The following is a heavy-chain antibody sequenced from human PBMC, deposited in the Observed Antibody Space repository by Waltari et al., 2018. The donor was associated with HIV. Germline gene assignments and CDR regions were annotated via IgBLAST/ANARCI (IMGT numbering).Heavy chain of an antibody. CDR2: IWPDGNKK. CDR1: GFNVSSFA. V-gene: IGHV3-33*03. Sequence: QVYLVESGGGAVQPGKSLRLSCVASGFNVSSFAMHWVRQAPGKGLNWVEVIWPDGNKKCYAESVKGRFIISRDRSKNTIYLQMNDLKVDDTALYYCASPAGDCSGNFCYTGEIDPWGHGSQVIVSS. J-gene: IGHJ5*02. CDR3: ASPAGDCSGNFCYTGEIDP. D-gene: IGHD3-16*02.